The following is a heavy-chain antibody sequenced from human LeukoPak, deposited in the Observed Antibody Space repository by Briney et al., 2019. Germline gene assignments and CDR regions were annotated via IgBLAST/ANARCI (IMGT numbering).Heavy chain of an antibody. V-gene: IGHV4-39*07. CDR1: GASISSGSNY. D-gene: IGHD4-17*01. Sequence: SETLSLTCSVSGASISSGSNYWGWIRQPPGKTLEWIGSIYSSGSTYYNPSLKSRVIIIIDTPKNHFSLTLSSVTAADTAVYYCARRMKTVTPRGYYYYYYMDVWGKGTTVTISS. CDR3: ARRMKTVTPRGYYYYYYMDV. CDR2: IYSSGST. J-gene: IGHJ6*03.